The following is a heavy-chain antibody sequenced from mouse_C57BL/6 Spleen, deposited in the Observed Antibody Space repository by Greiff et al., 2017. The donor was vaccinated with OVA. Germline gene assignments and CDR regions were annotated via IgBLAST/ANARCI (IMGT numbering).Heavy chain of an antibody. J-gene: IGHJ1*03. CDR1: GFTFSSYA. Sequence: EVQGVESGGGLVKPGGSLKLSCAASGFTFSSYAMSWVRQTPEKRLEWVATISDGGSYTYYPDNVKGRFTISRDNAKNNLYLQMSHLKSEDTAMYYCAREGSPSWYFDVWGTGTTVTVSS. V-gene: IGHV5-4*01. CDR2: ISDGGSYT. CDR3: AREGSPSWYFDV.